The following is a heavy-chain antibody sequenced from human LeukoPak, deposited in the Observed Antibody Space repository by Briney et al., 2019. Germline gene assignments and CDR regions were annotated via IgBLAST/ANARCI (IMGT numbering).Heavy chain of an antibody. Sequence: PGGSLRLSCAASGFTFSSYAMHWVRQAPGKGLESVSAISSNGGSTYYANSVKGRFTISRDNSKNTLYLQMNSLRAEDTAVYYCAKSPFRIGSSGFRSYFDYWGQGTLVTVSS. D-gene: IGHD3-22*01. CDR2: ISSNGGST. J-gene: IGHJ4*02. CDR3: AKSPFRIGSSGFRSYFDY. V-gene: IGHV3-64*01. CDR1: GFTFSSYA.